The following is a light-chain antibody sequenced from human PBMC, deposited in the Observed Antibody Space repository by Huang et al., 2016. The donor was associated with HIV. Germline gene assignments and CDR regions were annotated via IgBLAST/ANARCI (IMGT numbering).Light chain of an antibody. Sequence: EIILTQSPATRSEFPGESATLSCRASQNIADNLAWFQQRPGQPPWLLIAGGSTRASGSPARFSGSGSGAGYTLTIRSLQSEDFATYYCQQYYAWPRTFGQGTRV. CDR3: QQYYAWPRT. J-gene: IGKJ1*01. CDR1: QNIADN. CDR2: GGS. V-gene: IGKV3-15*01.